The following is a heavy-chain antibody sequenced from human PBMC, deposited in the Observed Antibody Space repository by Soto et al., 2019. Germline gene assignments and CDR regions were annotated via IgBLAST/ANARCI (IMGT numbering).Heavy chain of an antibody. CDR3: ATTTAGGYEFDH. V-gene: IGHV5-51*01. J-gene: IGHJ4*02. CDR1: GYRFVNYW. CDR2: IYPGDSEI. D-gene: IGHD5-12*01. Sequence: GVSLKISCKGSGYRFVNYWIGWVRQMPGKGLGWMGMIYPGDSEINYSPSFQGQVTISADKSISTAYLQWSSLKASDTAMYYCATTTAGGYEFDHWGQGTLVTVSS.